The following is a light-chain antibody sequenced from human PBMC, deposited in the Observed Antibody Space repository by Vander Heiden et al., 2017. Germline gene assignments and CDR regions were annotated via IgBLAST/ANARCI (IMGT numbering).Light chain of an antibody. CDR1: NIGSKS. CDR2: EDS. CDR3: QVWDSSSDHPVV. J-gene: IGLJ2*01. V-gene: IGLV3-21*02. Sequence: SYVLTQPPSVPVAPGQTARITCGGNNIGSKSVHWYQQKPGQAPVLVGYEDSDRPSGIPERFSGSNSGNTATLTISRVEAGDEADYYCQVWDSSSDHPVVFGGGTKLTVL.